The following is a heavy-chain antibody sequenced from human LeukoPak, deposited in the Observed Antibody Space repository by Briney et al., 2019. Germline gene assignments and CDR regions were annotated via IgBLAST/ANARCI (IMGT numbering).Heavy chain of an antibody. CDR1: GGSISSSNW. D-gene: IGHD2-2*01. CDR3: ARGGFDIVVVPAANGDNWFDP. J-gene: IGHJ5*02. CDR2: IFHSGST. V-gene: IGHV4-4*02. Sequence: SETLSLTCAVSGGSISSSNWWSWVRQPPGKGLEWIGKIFHSGSTNYNPSLKSRVTISVDKSKNQFSLKLSSVTAADTAVYYCARGGFDIVVVPAANGDNWFDPWGQGTLVTVSS.